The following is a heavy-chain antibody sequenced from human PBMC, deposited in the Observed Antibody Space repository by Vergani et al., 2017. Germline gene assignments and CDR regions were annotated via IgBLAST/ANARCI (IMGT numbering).Heavy chain of an antibody. CDR2: IWYDGSNK. V-gene: IGHV3-33*01. D-gene: IGHD1-26*01. J-gene: IGHJ4*02. Sequence: QVQPVESGGGVVQPGRSLRLSCAASGFTFSSYGMHWVRQAPGKGLAWVAMIWYDGSNKYYADSVEGRFTISRDNSKNTLFLQMNSLRAEDTAVDYCARDWEGYSGSYQESDYWGQGTLVTVSS. CDR1: GFTFSSYG. CDR3: ARDWEGYSGSYQESDY.